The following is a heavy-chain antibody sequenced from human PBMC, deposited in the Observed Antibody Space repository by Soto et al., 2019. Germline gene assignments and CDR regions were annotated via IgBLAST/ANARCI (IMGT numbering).Heavy chain of an antibody. CDR3: AHRVLRTVFGLVTTTAIFFDF. CDR1: GFSLTTSGVG. D-gene: IGHD3-3*01. Sequence: QITLNESGPTVVRPTETLTLTCRFSGFSLTTSGVGVGWIRQSPGKAPGWLALIYWDDDKRYSASLKSRLTITKDTSKNQVVLTVSDLDPTDTATYYCAHRVLRTVFGLVTTTAIFFDFWGPGTPVAVSS. V-gene: IGHV2-5*02. CDR2: IYWDDDK. J-gene: IGHJ4*02.